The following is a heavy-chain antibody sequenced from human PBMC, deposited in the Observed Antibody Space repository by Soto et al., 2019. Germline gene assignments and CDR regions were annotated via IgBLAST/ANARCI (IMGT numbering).Heavy chain of an antibody. J-gene: IGHJ5*02. Sequence: QVQLVQSGAEVKKPGASVYVSCKASGYTFTDYYLHWVRQAPGQGLEWMGWINPNVGGTNYARKFQGRVTMTRDTSISTVYMKTTRPRTDDTATYSCARGGREVPRIPYDTWGQGTLVTVSS. D-gene: IGHD3-16*01. V-gene: IGHV1-2*02. CDR3: ARGGREVPRIPYDT. CDR1: GYTFTDYY. CDR2: INPNVGGT.